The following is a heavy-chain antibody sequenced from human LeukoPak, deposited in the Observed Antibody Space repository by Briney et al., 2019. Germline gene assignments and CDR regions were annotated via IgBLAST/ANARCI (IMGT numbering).Heavy chain of an antibody. V-gene: IGHV4-59*12. CDR1: GGSISSYY. CDR2: IYYSGST. D-gene: IGHD3-16*01. CDR3: ARDGVWGASDY. J-gene: IGHJ4*02. Sequence: PSETLSLTCTVSGGSISSYYWSWIRQPPGKGLEWIGSIYYSGSTYYNPSLKSRVTISVDTSKNQFSLKLSSVTAADTAVYYCARDGVWGASDYWGQGTLVTVSS.